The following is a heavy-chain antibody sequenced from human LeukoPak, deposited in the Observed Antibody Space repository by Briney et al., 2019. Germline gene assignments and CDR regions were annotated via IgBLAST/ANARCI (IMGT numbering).Heavy chain of an antibody. CDR1: GFTFSNYH. Sequence: GGSLRLSCAASGFTFSNYHMNWVRQPPGKGLEWVAYISSSGDTIYYAASVKGRFTISRDNSKNTLYLQMSSLRAEDTAVYFCVRGYSFGPYGMDVWGQGTTVTVSS. D-gene: IGHD2-15*01. CDR2: ISSSGDTI. V-gene: IGHV3-48*01. CDR3: VRGYSFGPYGMDV. J-gene: IGHJ6*02.